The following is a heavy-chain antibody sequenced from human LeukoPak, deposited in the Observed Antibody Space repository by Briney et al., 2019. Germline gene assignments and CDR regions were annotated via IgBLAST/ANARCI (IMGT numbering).Heavy chain of an antibody. V-gene: IGHV4-39*01. CDR1: GGSISSSSYY. CDR2: IYYSGST. Sequence: SETLSLTCTVSGGSISSSSYYWGWIRQPPGKGLEWIGSIYYSGSTYYNPPLKSRVTISVDTSKNQFSLKLSSVTAADTAVYYCARVVRGYSYGSWYFDYWGQGTLVTVSS. J-gene: IGHJ4*02. CDR3: ARVVRGYSYGSWYFDY. D-gene: IGHD5-18*01.